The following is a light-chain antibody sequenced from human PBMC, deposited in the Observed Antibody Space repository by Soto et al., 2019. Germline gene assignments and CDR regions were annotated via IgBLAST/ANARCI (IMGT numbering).Light chain of an antibody. Sequence: EIVLTQSPGTLSLSPGERASLSCRASQSVSSNLAWYQQKPGQAPRLLISGASTRATGIPVRFIGSGSGTEFTLTISSLQSEDFAVYYCEQYNNWPITFGQGTRLENK. J-gene: IGKJ5*01. CDR2: GAS. V-gene: IGKV3-15*01. CDR1: QSVSSN. CDR3: EQYNNWPIT.